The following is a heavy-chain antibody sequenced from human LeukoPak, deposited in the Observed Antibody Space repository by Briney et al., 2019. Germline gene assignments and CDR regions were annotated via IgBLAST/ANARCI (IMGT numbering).Heavy chain of an antibody. CDR3: ARDLEGATRY. J-gene: IGHJ4*02. CDR1: GYTFTGYY. Sequence: GASVKVSCKASGYTFTGYYMHWVRQAPGQGLEWMGWINPNSGGTNYAQKFQGRVTMTRDMSTSTVYMELSSLRSEDTAVYYCARDLEGATRYWGQGTLVTVSS. V-gene: IGHV1-2*02. D-gene: IGHD1-26*01. CDR2: INPNSGGT.